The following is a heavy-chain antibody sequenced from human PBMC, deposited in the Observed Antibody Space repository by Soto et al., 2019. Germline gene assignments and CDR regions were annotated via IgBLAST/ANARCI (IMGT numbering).Heavy chain of an antibody. J-gene: IGHJ4*02. V-gene: IGHV3-30*18. CDR3: AKSPNFYCSSYHCYKYYFDY. D-gene: IGHD2-2*01. CDR2: ISYDGSDK. Sequence: GGSLRLSCAASGFTFNTFGMHWVRQAPGKGLEWVAVISYDGSDKYYSDSVRGRFTISRDNSMNTLYLQMNSLRTEDTAVYYCAKSPNFYCSSYHCYKYYFDYWGQGALVTVSS. CDR1: GFTFNTFG.